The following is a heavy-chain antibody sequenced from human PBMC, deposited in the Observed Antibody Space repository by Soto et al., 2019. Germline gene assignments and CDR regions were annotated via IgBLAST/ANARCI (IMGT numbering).Heavy chain of an antibody. J-gene: IGHJ5*02. Sequence: QVQLVQSGAEVKKPGASVKVSCKASGYTFTSYAMHWVRQAPGQRLEWMGWINAGNGKTRYSQKFQCRDTSTRDTTASTAYMELSSPRSEDTAVYYCASDACQTRVAVAGTCNWLDPWGQGTMVTVSS. D-gene: IGHD6-19*01. CDR2: INAGNGKT. CDR3: ASDACQTRVAVAGTCNWLDP. CDR1: GYTFTSYA. V-gene: IGHV1-3*01.